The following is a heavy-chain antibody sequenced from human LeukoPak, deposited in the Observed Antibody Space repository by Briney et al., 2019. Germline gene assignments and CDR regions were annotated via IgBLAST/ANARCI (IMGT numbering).Heavy chain of an antibody. CDR3: ASGPDPGCYDY. V-gene: IGHV3-30*04. D-gene: IGHD2-15*01. CDR1: GFTFSSYA. J-gene: IGHJ4*02. Sequence: GRSLRLSCAASGFTFSSYAMHWVRQAPGKGLEWVAVISYDGSNKYYADSVKGRFTISRDNSKNTLYLQMNSLRAEDTAVYYCASGPDPGCYDYWGQGTLVTVSS. CDR2: ISYDGSNK.